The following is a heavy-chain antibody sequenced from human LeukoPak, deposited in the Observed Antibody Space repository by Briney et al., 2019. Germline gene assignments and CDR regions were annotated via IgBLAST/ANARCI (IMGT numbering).Heavy chain of an antibody. D-gene: IGHD1-14*01. CDR1: GFTFSSYS. Sequence: PGGSLRLSCAASGFTFSSYSMNGVRQAPGKGLEWVASISSSSSYRYYADSEKGGFTISRDNAKNSLYLQMNSLRAEDTAVYYCARDPPTFWQPEYYFDYWGQGTLVTVSS. V-gene: IGHV3-21*01. J-gene: IGHJ4*02. CDR2: ISSSSSYR. CDR3: ARDPPTFWQPEYYFDY.